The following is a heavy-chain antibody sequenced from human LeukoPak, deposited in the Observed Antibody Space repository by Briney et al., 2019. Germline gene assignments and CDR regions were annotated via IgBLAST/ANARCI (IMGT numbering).Heavy chain of an antibody. CDR1: GYSISSGYY. V-gene: IGHV4-38-2*02. J-gene: IGHJ4*02. CDR2: IYHTGST. CDR3: AAIYSSSSTFDY. Sequence: SSETLSLTCTVSGYSISSGYYWGWIRQPPGKGLEWIGSIYHTGSTYYNPSLRSRVTISVDISKNQFSLKLNSVTAADTAVYFCAAIYSSSSTFDYWGQGTLVTVSS. D-gene: IGHD6-6*01.